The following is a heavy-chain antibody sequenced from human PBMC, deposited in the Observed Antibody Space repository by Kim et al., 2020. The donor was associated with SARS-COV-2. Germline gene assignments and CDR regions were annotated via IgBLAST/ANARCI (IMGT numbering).Heavy chain of an antibody. CDR3: ARGIYQSSPAGEHFDY. J-gene: IGHJ4*02. CDR1: GFTFSSYS. D-gene: IGHD3-16*01. Sequence: GGSLRLSCAASGFTFSSYSMNWVRQAPGKGLEWVSSISSSSSYIYYADSVKGRFTISRDNAKNSLYLQMNSLRAEDTAVYYCARGIYQSSPAGEHFDYWGQGTLVTVSS. CDR2: ISSSSSYI. V-gene: IGHV3-21*01.